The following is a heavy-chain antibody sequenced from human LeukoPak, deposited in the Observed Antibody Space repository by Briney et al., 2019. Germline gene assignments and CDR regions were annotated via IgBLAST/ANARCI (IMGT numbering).Heavy chain of an antibody. D-gene: IGHD3-22*01. CDR2: INPNNGGA. J-gene: IGHJ4*02. CDR1: GYSFTGYY. CDR3: ARALKATYYYDSSGPFDS. Sequence: GASVKVSCKASGYSFTGYYMHWVRQAPAQGLEWMGCINPNNGGASSAQKFQGRVTMTRDTSISTAYMELSRLTSDDTAVYYCARALKATYYYDSSGPFDSWGQGALVTVSS. V-gene: IGHV1-2*02.